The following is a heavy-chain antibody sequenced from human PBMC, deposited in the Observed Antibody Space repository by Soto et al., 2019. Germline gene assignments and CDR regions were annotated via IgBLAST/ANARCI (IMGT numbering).Heavy chain of an antibody. CDR3: ARYYCGGDCYSLLAFDI. CDR2: IIPIFGTA. Sequence: QVQLVQSGAEVKKPGSSVKVSCKASGGTFSSYAISWVRQAPGQGLEWMGGIIPIFGTANYEQKFQGRVTITADESTNTAYMELSSLRSEDTAVYYCARYYCGGDCYSLLAFDIWGQGTMVTVSS. J-gene: IGHJ3*02. V-gene: IGHV1-69*01. CDR1: GGTFSSYA. D-gene: IGHD2-21*02.